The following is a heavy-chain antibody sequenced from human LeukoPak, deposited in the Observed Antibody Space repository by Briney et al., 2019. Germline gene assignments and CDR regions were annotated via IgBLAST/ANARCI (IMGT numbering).Heavy chain of an antibody. Sequence: GGSLRLSCAASGFTFSSYDMHWVRQATGKGLEWVSALGTIGDTYYPDSVKGRFTISRENATNSLYLQMNSLRAEDTTVYYCARGLDGNYTRGAFDIWGQGTMVTVSS. CDR3: ARGLDGNYTRGAFDI. V-gene: IGHV3-13*01. CDR2: LGTIGDT. CDR1: GFTFSSYD. D-gene: IGHD1-7*01. J-gene: IGHJ3*02.